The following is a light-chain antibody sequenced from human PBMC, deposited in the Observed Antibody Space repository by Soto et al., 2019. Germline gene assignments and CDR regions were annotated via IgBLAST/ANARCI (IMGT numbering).Light chain of an antibody. CDR1: QSVSSNY. CDR2: GVH. CDR3: QQYGSSAWT. Sequence: EIVLTQSPGALSLSPGERATLSCRASQSVSSNYLAWYQQKPGQAPRLLIYGVHSRATGIPDRFSGSGSGTDFTLTISRLDPEDSAVYYCQQYGSSAWTFGQGTRWIL. J-gene: IGKJ1*01. V-gene: IGKV3-20*01.